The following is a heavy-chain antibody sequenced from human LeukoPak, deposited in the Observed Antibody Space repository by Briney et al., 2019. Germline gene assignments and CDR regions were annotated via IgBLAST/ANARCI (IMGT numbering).Heavy chain of an antibody. J-gene: IGHJ4*02. CDR1: GFTFSIYA. CDR3: AKEGSRGYSYGYPLY. Sequence: QTGGSLRLSCAASGFTFSIYAMSWVRQAPGKGLEWVSAITGSTGHTYYADSVKGRFTISRDNSKNTLYLHINSLRAEDTAVYYCAKEGSRGYSYGYPLYWGQGTLVTVSS. V-gene: IGHV3-23*01. D-gene: IGHD5-18*01. CDR2: ITGSTGHT.